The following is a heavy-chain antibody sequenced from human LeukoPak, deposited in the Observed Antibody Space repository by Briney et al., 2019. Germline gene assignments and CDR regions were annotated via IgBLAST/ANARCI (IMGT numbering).Heavy chain of an antibody. J-gene: IGHJ4*02. V-gene: IGHV3-33*01. D-gene: IGHD2-2*01. CDR3: AREYCSSTSCYSDY. Sequence: PGGSLRLSCAASGFTSSSYGMHWVRQAPGKGLEWVAVIWYDGSNKYYADSVKGRFTISRDNSKNTLYLQMNSLRAEDTAVYYCAREYCSSTSCYSDYWGQGTLVTVSS. CDR1: GFTSSSYG. CDR2: IWYDGSNK.